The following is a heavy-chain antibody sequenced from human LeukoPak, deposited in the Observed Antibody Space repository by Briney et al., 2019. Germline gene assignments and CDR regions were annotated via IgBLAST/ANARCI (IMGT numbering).Heavy chain of an antibody. CDR3: ARGSGYDLGVFDY. V-gene: IGHV3-7*01. J-gene: IGHJ4*02. CDR2: IKQDGSEK. CDR1: GFTLSSYW. D-gene: IGHD5-12*01. Sequence: PGGSLRLSCAASGFTLSSYWMSWVRQALGKGLEWVANIKQDGSEKYYVDSVKGRFTISRDNAKNSLYLQMNSLRAEDTAVYYCARGSGYDLGVFDYWGQGTLVTVSS.